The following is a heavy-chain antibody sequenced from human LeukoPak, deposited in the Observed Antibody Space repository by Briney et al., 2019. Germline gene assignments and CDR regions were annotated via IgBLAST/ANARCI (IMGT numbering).Heavy chain of an antibody. CDR3: AKGGWWELQSFDY. D-gene: IGHD1-26*01. V-gene: IGHV3-23*01. CDR1: GFTFSSYA. CDR2: ISGSGGST. Sequence: LTGGPLRLSCAASGFTFSSYAMSWVRQPPGKGREWVSAISGSGGSTYYAAPVKGRFTISRDNSKNTLYLQMNSLRAEDTAVYYCAKGGWWELQSFDYWGQGTLVTVSS. J-gene: IGHJ4*02.